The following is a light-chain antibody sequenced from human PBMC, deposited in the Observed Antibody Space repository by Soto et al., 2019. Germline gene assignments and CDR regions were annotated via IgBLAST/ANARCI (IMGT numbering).Light chain of an antibody. Sequence: QSALSQPASVSGSPGQSVTISCSGTGNDVGSYNLVSWYQQHPGKAPKLMIYEGSKRPSGVSNRFSGSKSGNTASLTISGLQAEDEADYYCCSYAGSSTVVFGGGTKLTVL. J-gene: IGLJ2*01. CDR3: CSYAGSSTVV. V-gene: IGLV2-23*01. CDR2: EGS. CDR1: GNDVGSYNL.